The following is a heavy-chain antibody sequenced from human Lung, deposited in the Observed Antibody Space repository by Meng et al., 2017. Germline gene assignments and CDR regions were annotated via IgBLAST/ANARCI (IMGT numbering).Heavy chain of an antibody. CDR1: GFTFSHYA. V-gene: IGHV3-23*01. Sequence: EVQLLESGGGWVQPGGSLRLAGAASGFTFSHYAMSWVRQAPEKGLEWVSATAATDGGTYHAASVRGRFTISRDNSKNTLSLQMNSLRADDTAIYYCARGTRVSCTGVICYPFDFWGQGTLVTVSS. D-gene: IGHD2-8*02. CDR2: TAATDGGT. J-gene: IGHJ4*02. CDR3: ARGTRVSCTGVICYPFDF.